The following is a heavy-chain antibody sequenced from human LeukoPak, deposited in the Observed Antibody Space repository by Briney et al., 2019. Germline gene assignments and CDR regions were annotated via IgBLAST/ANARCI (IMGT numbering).Heavy chain of an antibody. CDR3: AEIAVAGSGEHDY. CDR1: GGTFSSYA. V-gene: IGHV1-69*04. D-gene: IGHD6-19*01. Sequence: SVEVSCKASGGTFSSYAISWVRQAPGQGLEWMGRIIPIFGIANYAQKFQGRVTITADKSTSTAYMELSSLRSEDTAVYYCAEIAVAGSGEHDYWGQGTLVTVSS. CDR2: IIPIFGIA. J-gene: IGHJ4*02.